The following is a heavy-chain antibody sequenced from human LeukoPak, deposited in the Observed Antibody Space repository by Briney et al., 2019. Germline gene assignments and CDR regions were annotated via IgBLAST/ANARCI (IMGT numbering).Heavy chain of an antibody. Sequence: ASVKLSCKASGYTFTGYYIHWVRQAPGQGLEWMGWINANSGDTNYAQNLQDWVTMTRDTTISTAYMELSRLRFDATAVYYCARGYGEPNWHGPWGQGTLVTVSS. CDR2: INANSGDT. D-gene: IGHD4-17*01. J-gene: IGHJ5*02. V-gene: IGHV1-2*04. CDR3: ARGYGEPNWHGP. CDR1: GYTFTGYY.